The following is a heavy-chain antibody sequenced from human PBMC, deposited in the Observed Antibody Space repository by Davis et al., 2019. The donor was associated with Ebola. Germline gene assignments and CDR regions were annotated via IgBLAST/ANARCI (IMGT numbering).Heavy chain of an antibody. V-gene: IGHV5-51*01. Sequence: GESLKISCQGSGYSFTKYWIAWVRQTPGKGLEWMGMIYPADSDTRYSPSFRGQVTFSVDKSTSTTYLQWWSLEASNSATYYCTRHQITSGYFYLWGQGTRVTVSS. J-gene: IGHJ4*02. CDR3: TRHQITSGYFYL. D-gene: IGHD3-10*01. CDR2: IYPADSDT. CDR1: GYSFTKYW.